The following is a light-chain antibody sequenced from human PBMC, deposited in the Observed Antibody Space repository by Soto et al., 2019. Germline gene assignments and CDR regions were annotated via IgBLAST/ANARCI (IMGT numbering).Light chain of an antibody. Sequence: QSVLTQPPSASGSPGQSVTISCTGTSRDVGGFDSVSWYQLHPGRAPTLLIYEVNRRPSGVPDRFSGSKSGNTASLTVSGLQTDDEAEYYCSSDAGINYFYVFGTGTKVTVL. CDR3: SSDAGINYFYV. CDR2: EVN. V-gene: IGLV2-8*01. CDR1: SRDVGGFDS. J-gene: IGLJ1*01.